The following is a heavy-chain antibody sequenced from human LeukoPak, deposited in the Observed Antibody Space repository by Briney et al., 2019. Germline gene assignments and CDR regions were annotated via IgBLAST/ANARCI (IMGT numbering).Heavy chain of an antibody. CDR2: INPNSGGT. J-gene: IGHJ4*02. CDR1: GYTFTGYY. D-gene: IGHD3-9*01. V-gene: IGHV1-2*02. Sequence: GASVKVSCKASGYTFTGYYMHWVRQAPGQGLEWMGWINPNSGGTNYAQKFQGRVTMTRDTSISTAYMELGRLRSDDTAVYYCARGGPFDILTGHEPFDYWGQGTLVTVSS. CDR3: ARGGPFDILTGHEPFDY.